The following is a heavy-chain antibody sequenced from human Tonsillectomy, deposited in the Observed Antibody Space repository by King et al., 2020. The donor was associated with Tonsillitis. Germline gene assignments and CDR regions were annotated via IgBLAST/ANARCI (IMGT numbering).Heavy chain of an antibody. CDR3: ARGEYDYVWGSYKFDP. J-gene: IGHJ5*02. CDR2: INHSGST. Sequence: VQLQQWGAGLLKPSETLSLTCAVYGGSFSGYYWSWIRQPPGKGLEWIGEINHSGSTNNNPFLKSRVTISVDTSKNQISLKLSSVTAADTAVYYCARGEYDYVWGSYKFDPWGQGTLVTVSS. CDR1: GGSFSGYY. D-gene: IGHD3-16*01. V-gene: IGHV4-34*01.